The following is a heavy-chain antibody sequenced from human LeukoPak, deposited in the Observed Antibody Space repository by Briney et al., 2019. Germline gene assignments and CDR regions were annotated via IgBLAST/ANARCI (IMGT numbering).Heavy chain of an antibody. CDR3: ARSAATYAFDI. J-gene: IGHJ3*02. Sequence: GVSLRLSCAASGFTFSSYDMHWVRQATGKGLEWVSAIGTAGDTYYPGSVKGRFTISRENAKNSLYLQMNSLRAGDTAVYYCARSAATYAFDIWGQGTMVTVSS. CDR2: IGTAGDT. CDR1: GFTFSSYD. D-gene: IGHD2-15*01. V-gene: IGHV3-13*01.